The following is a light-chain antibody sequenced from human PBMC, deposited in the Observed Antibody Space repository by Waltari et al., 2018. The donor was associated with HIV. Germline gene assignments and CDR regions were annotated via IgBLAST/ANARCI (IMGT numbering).Light chain of an antibody. V-gene: IGKV3-20*01. CDR1: QSVSSSY. CDR2: GAS. J-gene: IGKJ1*01. Sequence: SCRASQSVSSSYLAWYQQKPGQAPRLLIYGASSRATGIPDRFSGSGSGTDFTLTISRLEPEDFAVYYCQQYGSSLPAWTFGQGTKVEIK. CDR3: QQYGSSLPAWT.